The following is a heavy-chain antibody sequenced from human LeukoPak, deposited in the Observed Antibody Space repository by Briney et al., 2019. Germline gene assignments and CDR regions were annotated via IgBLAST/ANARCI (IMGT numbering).Heavy chain of an antibody. D-gene: IGHD6-13*01. Sequence: GRSLRLSCAASGFTFSSYVMHWVRQAPGKGLEWVAVISYDGSNKYYADSVKGRFTISRDNSKNTLYLQMNSLRAEDTAVYYCARSIAAAQNYFDYWGQGTLVTVSS. CDR2: ISYDGSNK. CDR1: GFTFSSYV. V-gene: IGHV3-30-3*01. CDR3: ARSIAAAQNYFDY. J-gene: IGHJ4*02.